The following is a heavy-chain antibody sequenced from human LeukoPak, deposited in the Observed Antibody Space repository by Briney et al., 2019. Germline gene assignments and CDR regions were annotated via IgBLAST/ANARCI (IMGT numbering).Heavy chain of an antibody. V-gene: IGHV4-34*01. CDR3: ARKRDY. Sequence: PSETLSLTCAVYGGSFSGYYWSWTRQPPGKGLEWIGEINHSGSTNYNPSLKSRVTISVDTSKNQFSLKLSSVTAADTAVYYCARKRDYWGQGTLVTVSS. CDR2: INHSGST. J-gene: IGHJ4*02. CDR1: GGSFSGYY.